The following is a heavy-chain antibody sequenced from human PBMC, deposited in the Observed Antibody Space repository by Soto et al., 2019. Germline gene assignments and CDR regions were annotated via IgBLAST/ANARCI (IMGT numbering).Heavy chain of an antibody. Sequence: GASVKVSCKASGYTFTNFGISWVRQAPGQGLEWMGGIIPIFGTANYAQKFQGRVTITADESTSTAYMELSSLRSEDTAVYYCAGVTDYSSGWYWDYWGQGTLVTVSS. CDR2: IIPIFGTA. V-gene: IGHV1-69*13. CDR1: GYTFTNFG. D-gene: IGHD6-19*01. J-gene: IGHJ4*02. CDR3: AGVTDYSSGWYWDY.